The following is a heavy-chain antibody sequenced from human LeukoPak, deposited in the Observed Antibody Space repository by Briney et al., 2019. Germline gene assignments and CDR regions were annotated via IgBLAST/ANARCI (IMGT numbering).Heavy chain of an antibody. CDR3: ARDPGNDYFDS. CDR1: GVSLGSHG. CDR2: TWSDGRSE. V-gene: IGHV3-33*01. J-gene: IGHJ4*02. Sequence: GGSLRLSCVVSGVSLGSHGMHWVRQAPGKGLEWLTFTWSDGRSEYYADSVKGRFTVSRDNSKNTVYLQINSLRVEDTAVYYCARDPGNDYFDSWGQGTLVTVSS.